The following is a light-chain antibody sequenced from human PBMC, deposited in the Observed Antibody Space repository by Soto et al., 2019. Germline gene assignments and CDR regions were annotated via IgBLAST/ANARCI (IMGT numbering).Light chain of an antibody. V-gene: IGKV3-11*01. CDR3: QQRSSWLT. J-gene: IGKJ4*01. CDR2: DAS. Sequence: EIVLTQSPATLSLSPGERATLSCRASQSVGSYLAWYQQKPGQAPRLLIYDASSRATGIPARFTGSGSGTDFTLTISSLEPEDFAVYYCQQRSSWLTFGGGTIVDIK. CDR1: QSVGSY.